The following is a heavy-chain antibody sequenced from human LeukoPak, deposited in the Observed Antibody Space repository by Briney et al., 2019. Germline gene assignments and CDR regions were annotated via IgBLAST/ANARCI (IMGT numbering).Heavy chain of an antibody. CDR2: INHSGST. CDR3: ASLSSGWYARMDY. J-gene: IGHJ4*02. CDR1: GGSFSGYY. D-gene: IGHD6-19*01. V-gene: IGHV4-34*01. Sequence: PSETLSLTCAVYGGSFSGYYWSWIRQPPGKGLEWIGEINHSGSTNYNPSLKSRVTISVDTSKNQFPLKLSSVTAADTAVYYCASLSSGWYARMDYWGQGTLVTVSS.